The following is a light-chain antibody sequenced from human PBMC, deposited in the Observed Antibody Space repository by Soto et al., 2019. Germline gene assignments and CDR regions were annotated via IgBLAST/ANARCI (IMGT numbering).Light chain of an antibody. V-gene: IGLV1-40*01. CDR2: EVN. CDR3: FSYADTNNFV. Sequence: QSVLTQPPSVSGAPGQRVTISCSGTSSSIGAGYEVHWYHQLPGTAPKLVIYEVNRRPAGAPDRFSGSKSGNTASLTVSGLQAEDEADYYCFSYADTNNFVFGSGTKLTVL. J-gene: IGLJ1*01. CDR1: SSSIGAGYE.